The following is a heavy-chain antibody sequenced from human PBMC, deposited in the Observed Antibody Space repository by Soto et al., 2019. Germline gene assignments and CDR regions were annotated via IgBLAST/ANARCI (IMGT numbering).Heavy chain of an antibody. CDR2: ISWNSGSI. V-gene: IGHV3-9*01. CDR3: AKDIRATGALDI. J-gene: IGHJ3*02. Sequence: PGGSLRLGCAASGFTFDDYAMHWVRQAPGKGLEWVSGISWNSGSIGYADSVKGRFTISRDNAKNSLYLQMNSLRAEDTALYSCAKDIRATGALDICGQGTAVTVS. CDR1: GFTFDDYA.